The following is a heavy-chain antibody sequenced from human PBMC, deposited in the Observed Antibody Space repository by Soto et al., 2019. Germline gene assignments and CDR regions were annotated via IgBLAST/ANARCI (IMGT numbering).Heavy chain of an antibody. CDR3: TREGRYGDYYYYYMDV. Sequence: GGSLRLSCTASGFTFGDYAMSWFRQAPGKGLEWVGFIRSKAYGETTEYAASGKGRFTISRDDSKSIAYLQMNSLKTEDTAVYYCTREGRYGDYYYYYMDVWGKGTTVTVSS. V-gene: IGHV3-49*03. J-gene: IGHJ6*03. CDR1: GFTFGDYA. D-gene: IGHD4-17*01. CDR2: IRSKAYGETT.